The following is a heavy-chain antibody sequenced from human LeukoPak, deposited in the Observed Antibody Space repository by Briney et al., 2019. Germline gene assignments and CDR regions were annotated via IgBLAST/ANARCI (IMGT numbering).Heavy chain of an antibody. CDR2: IHSSGST. J-gene: IGHJ5*02. V-gene: IGHV4-4*07. CDR3: ARGTLRLGDLSLSNYFDP. CDR1: GGSMNNNY. Sequence: PSETLSLTCTVSGGSMNNNYWSWIRQPAGKGLEGVGRIHSSGSTNYNPSLKSRVTMSVDTSKNQFSLKLSSVTAADTALYYCARGTLRLGDLSLSNYFDPWGQGTLVTVSS. D-gene: IGHD3-16*02.